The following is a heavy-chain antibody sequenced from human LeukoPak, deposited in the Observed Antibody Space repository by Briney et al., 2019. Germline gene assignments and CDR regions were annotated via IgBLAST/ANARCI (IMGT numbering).Heavy chain of an antibody. CDR2: IKSKTDGGTT. CDR3: TTGGMVRGVRVDY. CDR1: GFTFSNAW. V-gene: IGHV3-15*01. J-gene: IGHJ4*02. Sequence: PGGSLRLSCAASGFTFSNAWMSWVRQAPGKGLEWVGRIKSKTDGGTTDYAAPVKGRFTISRDDSKNTLYLQMNSLKTGDTAVYYCTTGGMVRGVRVDYWGQGTLVTVSS. D-gene: IGHD3-10*01.